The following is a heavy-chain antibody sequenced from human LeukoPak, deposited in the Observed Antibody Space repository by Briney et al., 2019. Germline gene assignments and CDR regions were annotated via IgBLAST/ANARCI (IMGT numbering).Heavy chain of an antibody. CDR2: IYYSGST. J-gene: IGHJ5*02. D-gene: IGHD1-26*01. CDR3: ARHGFSGGSYTEWFDP. V-gene: IGHV4-59*08. Sequence: KSSETLSLTCTVSGGSISSYYWSWIRQPPGKGLEWIGYIYYSGSTNYNPSLKSRVTISVDTSKNQFSLKLSSVTAADTAVYYCARHGFSGGSYTEWFDPWGQGTLVTVSS. CDR1: GGSISSYY.